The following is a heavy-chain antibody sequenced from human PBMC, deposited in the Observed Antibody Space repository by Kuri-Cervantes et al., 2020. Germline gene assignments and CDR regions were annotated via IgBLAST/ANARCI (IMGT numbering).Heavy chain of an antibody. V-gene: IGHV4-61*01. Sequence: GSLRLSCSVSGGSISSSSYYWSWIRQPPGKGLEWIGYIYYSGSTNYNPSLKSRVTISVDTSKNQFSLKLSSVTAADTAVYYCAATADILTGYRYWYFDLWGRGTLVTVSS. CDR1: GGSISSSSYY. CDR3: AATADILTGYRYWYFDL. D-gene: IGHD3-9*01. CDR2: IYYSGST. J-gene: IGHJ2*01.